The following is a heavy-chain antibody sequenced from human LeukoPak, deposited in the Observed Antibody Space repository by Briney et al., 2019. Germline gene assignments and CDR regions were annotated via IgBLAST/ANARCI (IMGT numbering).Heavy chain of an antibody. J-gene: IGHJ6*02. D-gene: IGHD2-2*02. CDR3: ARDADCSSTSCYRTGYYYGMDV. Sequence: ASVKVSCKASGYTFTSYYMHWVRQAPGQGLEWMGIINPSGGSTSYAQKFQGRVTMTRDTSTSTVYMELSSLRSEDTAVYYCARDADCSSTSCYRTGYYYGMDVWGQGTTVTVSS. CDR1: GYTFTSYY. V-gene: IGHV1-46*01. CDR2: INPSGGST.